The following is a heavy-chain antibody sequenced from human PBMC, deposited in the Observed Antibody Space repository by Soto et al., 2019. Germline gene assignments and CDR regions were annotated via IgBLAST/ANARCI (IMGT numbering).Heavy chain of an antibody. CDR3: ARVHKYYYGSGNQLEGAHYYYYYYMDV. CDR1: SGSISSSNW. J-gene: IGHJ6*03. V-gene: IGHV4-4*02. CDR2: ISHSGST. Sequence: QVQLQESGPGLVKPSGTLSLTCAVSSGSISSSNWWSWVRQPPGKGLEWIGEISHSGSTNYTPSLQSRDTISVDKSKNQFSLKRRSGTAADTAGYYCARVHKYYYGSGNQLEGAHYYYYYYMDVWGKGTTVTVSS. D-gene: IGHD3-10*01.